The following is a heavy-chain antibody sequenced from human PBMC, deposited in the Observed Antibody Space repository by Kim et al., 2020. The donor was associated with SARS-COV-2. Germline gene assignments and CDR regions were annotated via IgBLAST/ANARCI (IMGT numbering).Heavy chain of an antibody. D-gene: IGHD3-10*01. V-gene: IGHV4-39*07. Sequence: GSLSLTCTVSGVSISSSSYYWGWLRQPPGKGLEWIGSMYYSGNTYYNPSLKSRVTISVDTSKNQFSLKLSSVTAADTAVYYCAREYYGSGSYPWGQGTLVTVSS. CDR3: AREYYGSGSYP. CDR2: MYYSGNT. J-gene: IGHJ5*02. CDR1: GVSISSSSYY.